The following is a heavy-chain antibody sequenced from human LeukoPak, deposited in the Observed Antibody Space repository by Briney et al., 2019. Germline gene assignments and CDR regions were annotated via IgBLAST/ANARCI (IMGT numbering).Heavy chain of an antibody. V-gene: IGHV4-4*02. CDR2: INHSGST. J-gene: IGHJ5*02. Sequence: SGTLSLTCAVSGGSISSSNWWSWIRQPPGKGLEWIGEINHSGSTNYNPSLKSRVTISVDTSKNQFSLKLSSVTAADTAVYYCAVRGVSRWFDPWGQGTLVTVSS. CDR3: AVRGVSRWFDP. CDR1: GGSISSSNW. D-gene: IGHD3-10*01.